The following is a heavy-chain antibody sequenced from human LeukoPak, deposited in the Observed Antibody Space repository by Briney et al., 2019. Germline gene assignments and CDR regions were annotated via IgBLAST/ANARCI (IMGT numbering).Heavy chain of an antibody. V-gene: IGHV4-39*01. CDR2: IYYSGST. D-gene: IGHD6-19*01. Sequence: SETLSLTCTVSGGSISSSSYYWGWIRQPPGKGLEWIGSIYYSGSTYYNPSLKSRVTISVDMSKNQFSLKLSSVTAADTAVYYCAVSSTGWYNYFDYWGQGIQVIASS. CDR1: GGSISSSSYY. CDR3: AVSSTGWYNYFDY. J-gene: IGHJ4*02.